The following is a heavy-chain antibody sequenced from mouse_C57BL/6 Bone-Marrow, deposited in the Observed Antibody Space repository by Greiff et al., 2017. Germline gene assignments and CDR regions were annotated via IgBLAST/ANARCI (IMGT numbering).Heavy chain of an antibody. CDR2: IRNKANGYTT. J-gene: IGHJ4*01. V-gene: IGHV7-3*01. Sequence: EVKLVESGGGLVQPGGSLSLSCAASGFTFTAYYMSWVRQPPGKALEWLGFIRNKANGYTTEYSASVKGRFTISRDKSQSILYLQMNARRAEDSATYYCARLAYDAMDYWGQGTSVTVAS. D-gene: IGHD3-1*01. CDR1: GFTFTAYY. CDR3: ARLAYDAMDY.